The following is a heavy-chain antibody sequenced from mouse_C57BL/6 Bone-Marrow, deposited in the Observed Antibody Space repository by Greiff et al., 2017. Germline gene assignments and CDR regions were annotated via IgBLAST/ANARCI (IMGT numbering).Heavy chain of an antibody. D-gene: IGHD1-1*01. CDR2: IDPSDSYT. Sequence: QVQLKQPGAELVKPGASVKLSCKASGYTFTSYWMQWVKQRPGQGLEWIGEIDPSDSYTNYNQKFKGKATLTVDTASSTAYMQLSSLTSEDSAVYYCASSYYGSSCVGFAYWGQGTLVTVSA. V-gene: IGHV1-50*01. J-gene: IGHJ3*01. CDR3: ASSYYGSSCVGFAY. CDR1: GYTFTSYW.